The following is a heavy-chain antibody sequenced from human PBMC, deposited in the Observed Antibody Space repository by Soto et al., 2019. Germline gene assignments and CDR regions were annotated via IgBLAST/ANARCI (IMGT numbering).Heavy chain of an antibody. Sequence: ASVKVSCKASGYPFTVYYLHWVRQAPGQGLEWMGWIDSNSGGPHYAQRFQGRVTMTRDTSIGTAYMELSGLTSDDTAVYYCAREVALGSGKWFDPWGQRTLVTVSS. CDR3: AREVALGSGKWFDP. V-gene: IGHV1-2*02. CDR2: IDSNSGGP. CDR1: GYPFTVYY. J-gene: IGHJ5*02. D-gene: IGHD2-15*01.